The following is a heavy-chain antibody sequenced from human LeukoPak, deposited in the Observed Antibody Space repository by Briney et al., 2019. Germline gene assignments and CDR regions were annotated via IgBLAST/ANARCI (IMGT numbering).Heavy chain of an antibody. CDR2: ISAYNGNT. D-gene: IGHD6-6*01. CDR1: GYTFTSYG. Sequence: ASVKVSCKASGYTFTSYGISWVRQAPGQGLEGMGWISAYNGNTNYAQKLQGRVTMTTDTSTSTAYMELRSLRSDDTAVYYCARGIAARPSGAFDIWGQGTMVTASS. J-gene: IGHJ3*02. CDR3: ARGIAARPSGAFDI. V-gene: IGHV1-18*01.